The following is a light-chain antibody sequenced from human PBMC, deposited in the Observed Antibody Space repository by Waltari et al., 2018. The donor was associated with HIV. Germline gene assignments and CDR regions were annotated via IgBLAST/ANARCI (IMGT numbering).Light chain of an antibody. CDR1: TGPVTSGHH. V-gene: IGLV7-46*01. J-gene: IGLJ2*01. CDR3: LLSFAGARPVV. CDR2: DTF. Sequence: QAVVTQAPSLPVYPGGTVPLTCGSSTGPVTSGHHPYWFQQKSGQAPRTLIYDTFNKHSWTPARFSGSLLGGKAALTLSGAQPEDEAEYFCLLSFAGARPVVFGGGTNLTVL.